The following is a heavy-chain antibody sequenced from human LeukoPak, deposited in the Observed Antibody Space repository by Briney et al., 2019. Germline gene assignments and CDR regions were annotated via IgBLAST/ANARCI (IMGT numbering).Heavy chain of an antibody. Sequence: GASVKVSCKASGYTFTSYGISGVRQAPGQGLEWMGWISAYNGNTNYAQKLQGRVTMTTDTSTSTAYMELRSLRSDDTAVYYCARGGYCTNGVCYTHWFDPSGQGTLVTVSS. V-gene: IGHV1-18*01. CDR3: ARGGYCTNGVCYTHWFDP. CDR2: ISAYNGNT. J-gene: IGHJ5*02. CDR1: GYTFTSYG. D-gene: IGHD2-8*01.